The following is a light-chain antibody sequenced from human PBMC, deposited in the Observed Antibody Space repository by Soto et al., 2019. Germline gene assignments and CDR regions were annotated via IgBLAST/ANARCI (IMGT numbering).Light chain of an antibody. Sequence: EIVLTQSPATLSLSPGERATLSCRASQSGNSFFAWYQQKPGQAPRLLIYDASNRAPGIPARFRGGGSGTDFTLTISSLEPEDSALYYCQQRTLWPPLTFGGGSKVELK. V-gene: IGKV3-11*01. J-gene: IGKJ4*02. CDR1: QSGNSF. CDR2: DAS. CDR3: QQRTLWPPLT.